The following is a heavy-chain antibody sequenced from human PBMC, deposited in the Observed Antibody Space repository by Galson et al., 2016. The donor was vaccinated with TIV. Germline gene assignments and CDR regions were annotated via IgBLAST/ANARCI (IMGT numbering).Heavy chain of an antibody. V-gene: IGHV1-2*06. CDR2: FNPDSGAT. CDR3: ARVNWARAFDY. D-gene: IGHD7-27*01. Sequence: SGKVSCKASGYIFINYYIHWVRQAPGQGLEWLGRFNPDSGATQYAQKFQGRVTMTRDTSISTAYMELRRLISDDTAVYYCARVNWARAFDYWGQGTQVTVSS. CDR1: GYIFINYY. J-gene: IGHJ4*02.